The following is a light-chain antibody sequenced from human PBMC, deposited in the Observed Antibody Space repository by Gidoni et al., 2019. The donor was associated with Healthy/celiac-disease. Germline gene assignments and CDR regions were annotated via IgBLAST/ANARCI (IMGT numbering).Light chain of an antibody. J-gene: IGLJ1*01. CDR1: SSNNGAGYD. Sequence: QSVLTQPPSVSGAPGPRVTIACTGSSSNNGAGYDVHWYQQLPGTAPKRLIYGNSNRPSGVPDRFSGSKSGTSASLAITGLQAEDEADYYCQSYDSSLRGVFGTGTKITVL. CDR3: QSYDSSLRGV. V-gene: IGLV1-40*01. CDR2: GNS.